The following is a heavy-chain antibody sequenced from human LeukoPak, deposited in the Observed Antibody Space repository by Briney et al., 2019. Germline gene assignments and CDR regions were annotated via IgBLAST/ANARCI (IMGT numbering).Heavy chain of an antibody. Sequence: SETLSLTCAVYGGSFSGYYWSWIRQPPGKGLEWIGEINHSGSTNYNPSLKSRVTISVDTSKNQFSLKLSSVTAADTAVYYCARGRKRVPSLQAHFDYWGQGTLVTVSS. CDR2: INHSGST. CDR3: ARGRKRVPSLQAHFDY. CDR1: GGSFSGYY. V-gene: IGHV4-34*01. J-gene: IGHJ4*02. D-gene: IGHD4-11*01.